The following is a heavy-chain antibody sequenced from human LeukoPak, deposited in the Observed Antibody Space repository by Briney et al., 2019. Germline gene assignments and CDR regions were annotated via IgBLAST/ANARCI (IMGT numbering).Heavy chain of an antibody. CDR3: ARDGYYYDSSGYSTHDAFDI. V-gene: IGHV3-30*03. J-gene: IGHJ3*02. D-gene: IGHD3-22*01. CDR2: LSYDGNHK. Sequence: GGSLRLSCATSGFTFTSYGIHWVRQAPGKGLEWVAVLSYDGNHKYYADSVKGRFTISRDTSKNTLYLQMNSLRDEDTAVYYCARDGYYYDSSGYSTHDAFDIWGQGTMVTVSS. CDR1: GFTFTSYG.